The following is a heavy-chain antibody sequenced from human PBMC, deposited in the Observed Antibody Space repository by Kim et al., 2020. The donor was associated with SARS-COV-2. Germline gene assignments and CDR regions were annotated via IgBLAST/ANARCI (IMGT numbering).Heavy chain of an antibody. Sequence: GRSLRLSCAASGFTFSSYSMNWVRQAPGKGLEWVSYISSSGSTISYADSVKGRFTISRDNAKNSLYLQMNSLRAEDTAVHYCASRYYYYYGMDVWGQGTTDTVSS. J-gene: IGHJ6*02. CDR1: GFTFSSYS. V-gene: IGHV3-48*04. CDR3: ASRYYYYYGMDV. CDR2: ISSSGSTI.